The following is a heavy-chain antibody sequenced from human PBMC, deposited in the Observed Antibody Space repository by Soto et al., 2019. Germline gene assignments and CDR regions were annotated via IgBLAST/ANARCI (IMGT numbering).Heavy chain of an antibody. CDR2: ISAYNGSP. J-gene: IGHJ4*02. V-gene: IGHV1-18*01. Sequence: QVQVVQSGAEVKKPGASVKVSCKASDYTFTNYGISWVRQAPGQGLEWMGWISAYNGSPNYAQKFQGRVTMTTDTXTSTAYMELRSLRSDDTALYYCARGGDSSSWYFVSWGQGTLVTVSS. D-gene: IGHD6-13*01. CDR3: ARGGDSSSWYFVS. CDR1: DYTFTNYG.